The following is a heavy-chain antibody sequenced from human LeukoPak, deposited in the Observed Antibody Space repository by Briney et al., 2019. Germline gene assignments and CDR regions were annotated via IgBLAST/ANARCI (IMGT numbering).Heavy chain of an antibody. V-gene: IGHV3-21*01. Sequence: GGSLRVSCAASGFSLSIYDMVWVRQALGKGLEWIASTGLSSSYIGYADSVKGRFTISRDNGENSVYLQMNSLRAEDTAVYFCARERSYCSGATCSLDLWGQGTLVTVSS. CDR3: ARERSYCSGATCSLDL. D-gene: IGHD2-15*01. CDR1: GFSLSIYD. J-gene: IGHJ5*02. CDR2: TGLSSSYI.